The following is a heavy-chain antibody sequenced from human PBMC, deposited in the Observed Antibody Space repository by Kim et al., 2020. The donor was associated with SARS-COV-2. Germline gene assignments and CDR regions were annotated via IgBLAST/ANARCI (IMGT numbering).Heavy chain of an antibody. CDR3: ARLGRGGGYADS. CDR1: GFTFSNFW. J-gene: IGHJ4*02. V-gene: IGHV3-7*01. Sequence: GGSLRLSCTASGFTFSNFWMKWMRQAPGKGLEWVADINEDGSVFYYVGSVEGRFTVSRDNDKNSLYLQMNSLRAEDTAVYYCARLGRGGGYADSWGQGTL. CDR2: INEDGSVF. D-gene: IGHD2-2*01.